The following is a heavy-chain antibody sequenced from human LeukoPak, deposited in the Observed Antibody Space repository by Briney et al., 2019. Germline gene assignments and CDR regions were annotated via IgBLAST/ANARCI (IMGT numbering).Heavy chain of an antibody. D-gene: IGHD6-13*01. Sequence: SETLSLTCTVSDGSITNYEWSWVRQPPGKGPEFIGYIHYSGTANYNPSLRSRVTISIDTSKKHFFLKLKSVTAADTAVYYCAKYFAAAGESHLDFWGQGSLVTVSS. CDR3: AKYFAAAGESHLDF. V-gene: IGHV4-59*01. CDR1: DGSITNYE. CDR2: IHYSGTA. J-gene: IGHJ4*02.